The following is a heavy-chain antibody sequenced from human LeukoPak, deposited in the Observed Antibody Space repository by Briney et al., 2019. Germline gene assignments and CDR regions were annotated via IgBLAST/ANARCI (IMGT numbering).Heavy chain of an antibody. Sequence: ASVTVSCTASGYTFTSYDINWVRQATGQGLEWMGRINPNSGGTNYAQKFQGRVTMTRDTSISTAYMELSRLRSDDTAVYYCARRSSSWSTLFDYWGQGTLVTVSS. J-gene: IGHJ4*02. CDR2: INPNSGGT. CDR1: GYTFTSYD. D-gene: IGHD6-13*01. V-gene: IGHV1-2*06. CDR3: ARRSSSWSTLFDY.